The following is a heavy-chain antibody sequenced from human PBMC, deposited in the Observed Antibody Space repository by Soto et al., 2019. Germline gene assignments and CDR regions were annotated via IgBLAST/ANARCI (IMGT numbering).Heavy chain of an antibody. J-gene: IGHJ3*02. CDR1: GFTFSSYS. D-gene: IGHD3-10*01. CDR3: ASLDITMVRGVLDAFDI. CDR2: ISSSSSYI. V-gene: IGHV3-21*01. Sequence: GGSLRLSCAASGFTFSSYSMNWVRQAPGKGLEWVSSISSSSSYIYYADSVKGRFTISRDNAKNSLYLQMNSLRAEDTAVYYCASLDITMVRGVLDAFDIWGQGTMVTVSS.